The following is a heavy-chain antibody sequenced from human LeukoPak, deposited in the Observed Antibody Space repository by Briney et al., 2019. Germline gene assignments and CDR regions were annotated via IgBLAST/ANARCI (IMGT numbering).Heavy chain of an antibody. J-gene: IGHJ4*02. V-gene: IGHV4-59*08. Sequence: SETLSLTCTVSGGSISSYYWSWIRQPPGKGLEWIGYIYYSGSTNYNPSLKSRVTISVDTSKNQFSLKLSSVTAADTAVYYCARRKNAGWFVYWGQGTLVTVSS. CDR2: IYYSGST. D-gene: IGHD2-15*01. CDR3: ARRKNAGWFVY. CDR1: GGSISSYY.